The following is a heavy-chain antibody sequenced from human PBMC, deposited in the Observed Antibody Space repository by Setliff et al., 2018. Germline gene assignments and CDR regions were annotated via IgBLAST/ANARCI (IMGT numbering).Heavy chain of an antibody. V-gene: IGHV4-59*01. CDR1: GGSFTPYY. Sequence: SETLSLTCTVSGGSFTPYYWSWIRQPPGKGLEWIGYVYYSGTAYYNPSLKSRVTVIVDTSKNQFSLRLSSVTAADTAVYYCARGGTFRYFDFWGQGAPVTVSS. CDR3: ARGGTFRYFDF. J-gene: IGHJ4*02. CDR2: VYYSGTA. D-gene: IGHD5-12*01.